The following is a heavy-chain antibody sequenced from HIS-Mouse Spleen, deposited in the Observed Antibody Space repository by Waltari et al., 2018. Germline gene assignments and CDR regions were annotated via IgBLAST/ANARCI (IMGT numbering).Heavy chain of an antibody. Sequence: QLQLQESGPGLVKPSETLSLTCTVSGGSISSSSYYWGWIRQPPGKGLEWIGSIDYSGSTSYNPSLKRRVTISVDTSKNQFSLKLSSVTAADTAVYYCAREIPYSSSWYDWYFDLWGRGTLVTVSS. CDR2: IDYSGST. J-gene: IGHJ2*01. CDR3: AREIPYSSSWYDWYFDL. D-gene: IGHD6-13*01. V-gene: IGHV4-39*07. CDR1: GGSISSSSYY.